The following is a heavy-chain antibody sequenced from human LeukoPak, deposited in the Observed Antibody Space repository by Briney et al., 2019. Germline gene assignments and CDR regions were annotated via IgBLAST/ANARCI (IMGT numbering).Heavy chain of an antibody. CDR2: ISSISDYI. V-gene: IGHV3-21*01. D-gene: IGHD5-24*01. J-gene: IGHJ4*02. CDR1: GFTFSTYD. CDR3: ARSGFRDGGNYWYFDY. Sequence: TGGSLRLSCAVSGFTFSTYDMNWVRQVPGKGLEWVSSISSISDYIYYADSVKGRFTISRDNAKNSLYLEMNSLRAEDTAVYYCARSGFRDGGNYWYFDYWGQGTLVTVSS.